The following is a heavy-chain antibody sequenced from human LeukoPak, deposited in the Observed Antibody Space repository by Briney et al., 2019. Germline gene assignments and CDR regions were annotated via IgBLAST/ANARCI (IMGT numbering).Heavy chain of an antibody. Sequence: GGSLRLSCAASGFTFSGYSMTWVRQAPGKGLQWVSAITGSGDSTYYADSVKGRFIISRDNSKNTLYLQMNRLRTEDTAVYYCAKPPAGDCTTACHKRWFDSWGQGTLVTVSS. CDR1: GFTFSGYS. J-gene: IGHJ5*01. CDR3: AKPPAGDCTTACHKRWFDS. D-gene: IGHD2-8*01. V-gene: IGHV3-23*01. CDR2: ITGSGDST.